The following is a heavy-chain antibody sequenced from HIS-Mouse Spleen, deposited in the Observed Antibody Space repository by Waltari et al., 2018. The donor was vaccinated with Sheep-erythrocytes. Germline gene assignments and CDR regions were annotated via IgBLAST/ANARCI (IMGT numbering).Heavy chain of an antibody. CDR3: ARGAFDI. CDR2: ISYDGSNQ. CDR1: GFTFSSYA. V-gene: IGHV3-30-3*01. J-gene: IGHJ3*02. Sequence: QVQLVESGGGVVQPGRSLRLSCAASGFTFSSYAMHWVRQAPGKGLEWVAVISYDGSNQYYADSVKGRFTISRDNSKNTLYLQMNSLRAEDTAVYYCARGAFDIWGQGTMVTVSS.